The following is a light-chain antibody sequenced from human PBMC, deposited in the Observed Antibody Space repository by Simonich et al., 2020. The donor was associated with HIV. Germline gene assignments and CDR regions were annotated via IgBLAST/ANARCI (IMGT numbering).Light chain of an antibody. Sequence: DIVMTQSPDSLAVSLGERATINCKSSQSVLYSSNNKNYLAWYPQKPGQPPKLLLYWSSTRESGVPYRFSGSGSGTDFTLTISSRQAEDVAVYYCQQYYSTPLTFGGGTKVEIK. V-gene: IGKV4-1*01. J-gene: IGKJ4*01. CDR3: QQYYSTPLT. CDR1: QSVLYSSNNKNY. CDR2: WSS.